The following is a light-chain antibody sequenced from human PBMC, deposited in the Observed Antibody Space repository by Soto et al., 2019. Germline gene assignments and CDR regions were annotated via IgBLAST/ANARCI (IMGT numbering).Light chain of an antibody. J-gene: IGKJ4*01. CDR2: AAS. CDR1: QDIASY. Sequence: IQLPQSPSSLSASVGARVTITCRATQDIASYLARYQQKPGDAPKLLLYAASTLYGGVPSRFSGRGSGTDFALTITSLQAEDVAPDYCQHVRKYPSTLGGGTKVEIK. CDR3: QHVRKYPST. V-gene: IGKV1-9*01.